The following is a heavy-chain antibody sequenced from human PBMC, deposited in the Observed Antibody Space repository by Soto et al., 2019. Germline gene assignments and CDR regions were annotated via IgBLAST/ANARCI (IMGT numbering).Heavy chain of an antibody. CDR2: IRSKAYGGTT. CDR1: GFTFGDYA. D-gene: IGHD3-16*01. V-gene: IGHV3-49*03. Sequence: GGSLRLSCTASGFTFGDYAMSWFRQAPGKGLEWVGFIRSKAYGGTTEYAASVKGRFTISRDDSKSIAYLQMNSLKTEDTAVYYCTRVPLITFGGADYYYYMDVWGKGTTVTVSS. J-gene: IGHJ6*03. CDR3: TRVPLITFGGADYYYYMDV.